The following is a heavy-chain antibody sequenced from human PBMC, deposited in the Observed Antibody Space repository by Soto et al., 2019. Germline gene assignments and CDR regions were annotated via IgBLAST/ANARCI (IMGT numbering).Heavy chain of an antibody. D-gene: IGHD2-2*01. Sequence: EVQLLESGGGLVQPGGSLRLSCAASGFTFSSYAMSWVRQAPGKGLEWVSAISGSGGSTYYADSVKGRFTISRDNSKNTLYLQMNSLRAEDTAVYYCAKAYCSSTSCYGPREYYYYYYMDVWGKGTTVTVSS. CDR1: GFTFSSYA. CDR2: ISGSGGST. J-gene: IGHJ6*03. CDR3: AKAYCSSTSCYGPREYYYYYYMDV. V-gene: IGHV3-23*01.